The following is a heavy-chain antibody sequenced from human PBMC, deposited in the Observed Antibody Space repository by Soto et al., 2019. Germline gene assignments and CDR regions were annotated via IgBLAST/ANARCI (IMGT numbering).Heavy chain of an antibody. D-gene: IGHD2-21*02. J-gene: IGHJ4*02. CDR2: IKEDGSER. Sequence: GGSLRLSCAASGFTFSSYWMTWVRQAPGKGLEWVANIKEDGSERYYMDSVKGRFTISRDNAKNSLHLQMNSLRAEDTAVYYCSREPSEGLDFSGQRTLVPVSS. V-gene: IGHV3-7*01. CDR3: SREPSEGLDF. CDR1: GFTFSSYW.